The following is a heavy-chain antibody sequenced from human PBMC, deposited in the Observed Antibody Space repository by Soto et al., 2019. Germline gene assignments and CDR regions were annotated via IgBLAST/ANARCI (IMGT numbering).Heavy chain of an antibody. D-gene: IGHD3-22*01. CDR2: ISAYNGNT. CDR1: GYTFTSYG. V-gene: IGHV1-18*01. J-gene: IGHJ4*02. Sequence: ASVKVSCKASGYTFTSYGISWVRQAPGQGLEWMGWISAYNGNTNYAQKLQGRVTMTTDTSTSTAYMELSSLRSEDTAVYYCARGTYYYDSSGYKVGGYWGQGTLVTVSS. CDR3: ARGTYYYDSSGYKVGGY.